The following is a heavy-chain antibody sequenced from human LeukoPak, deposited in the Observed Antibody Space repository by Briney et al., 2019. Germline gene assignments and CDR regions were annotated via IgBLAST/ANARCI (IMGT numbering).Heavy chain of an antibody. J-gene: IGHJ3*02. V-gene: IGHV3-7*01. CDR1: GFTFNNYW. CDR3: AREIRGVVGAFDI. D-gene: IGHD2-15*01. Sequence: SGGSLRLSCAASGFTFNNYWMNWVRQAPGKGLEWVASINQDGSEKYYVDSVKGRFTISRDNAKNSLYLQMNSLRAEDTAVYYCAREIRGVVGAFDIWGQGTMVTVSS. CDR2: INQDGSEK.